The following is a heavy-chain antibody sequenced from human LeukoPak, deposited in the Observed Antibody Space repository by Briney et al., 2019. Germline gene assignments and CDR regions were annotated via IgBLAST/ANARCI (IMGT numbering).Heavy chain of an antibody. V-gene: IGHV1-2*02. Sequence: ASVKVSCKASGYTLTGYYIHWVRQAPGQGLEWMGWINPNSGGTNYAQKFQGRVTMTRNTSISTAYMELSSLRSEDTAVYYCTRGADYYYMDVWGKGTTVIISS. CDR2: INPNSGGT. J-gene: IGHJ6*03. CDR1: GYTLTGYY. CDR3: TRGADYYYMDV.